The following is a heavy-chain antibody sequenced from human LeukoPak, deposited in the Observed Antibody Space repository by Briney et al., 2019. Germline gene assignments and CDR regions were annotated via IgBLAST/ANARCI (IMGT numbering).Heavy chain of an antibody. CDR2: IYYSGST. Sequence: PSETLSLTCTVSGGSISSYYWSWIRQPPGKGLEWIGYIYYSGSTNYNPSLKSRVTIPVDTSKNQFSLKLSSVTAADTAVYYCARGGDILTGYYVFDPWGQGTLVTVSS. CDR1: GGSISSYY. D-gene: IGHD3-9*01. V-gene: IGHV4-59*01. CDR3: ARGGDILTGYYVFDP. J-gene: IGHJ5*02.